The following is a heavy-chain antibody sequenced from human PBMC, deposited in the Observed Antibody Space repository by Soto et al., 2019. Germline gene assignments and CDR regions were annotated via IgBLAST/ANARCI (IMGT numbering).Heavy chain of an antibody. CDR1: GGTFSSYT. CDR2: IIPILGIA. CDR3: ARDSGYEGGNDY. J-gene: IGHJ4*02. V-gene: IGHV1-69*08. D-gene: IGHD5-12*01. Sequence: QVQLVQSGAEVKKPGSSVKVSCTASGGTFSSYTISWVRQAPGQGLEWMGRIIPILGIANYAQKFQGRVTITADKSTSTAYMELSSLRSEDTAVYYCARDSGYEGGNDYWGQGTLVTVSS.